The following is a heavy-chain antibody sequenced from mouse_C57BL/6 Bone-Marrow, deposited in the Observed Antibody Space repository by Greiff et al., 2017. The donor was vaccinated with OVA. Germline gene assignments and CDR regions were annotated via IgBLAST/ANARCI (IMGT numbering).Heavy chain of an antibody. CDR2: IYPGSGNT. CDR1: GYTFTDYY. V-gene: IGHV1-76*01. Sequence: VQLQQSGAELVRPGASVKLSCKASGYTFTDYYINWVKQRPGQGLEWIARIYPGSGNTYYNEKFKGKATLTAEKSSSTAYMQLSSLTSEDSAVYFCARGHYYGSNYYAMDYWGQGTSVTVSS. D-gene: IGHD1-1*01. CDR3: ARGHYYGSNYYAMDY. J-gene: IGHJ4*01.